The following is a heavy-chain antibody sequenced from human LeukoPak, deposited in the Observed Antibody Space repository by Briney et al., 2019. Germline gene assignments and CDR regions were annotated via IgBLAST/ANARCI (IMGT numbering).Heavy chain of an antibody. CDR3: AREGSSSWYGAFDI. D-gene: IGHD6-13*01. Sequence: PGRSLRLSCVASGFTFSSYGMHWVRQAPGKGLEWVAVIWYDGSNKYYADSVKGRFTISRDNSKNTLYLQMNSLRAEDTAVYYCAREGSSSWYGAFDIWGQGTMVTVSS. CDR2: IWYDGSNK. CDR1: GFTFSSYG. J-gene: IGHJ3*02. V-gene: IGHV3-33*01.